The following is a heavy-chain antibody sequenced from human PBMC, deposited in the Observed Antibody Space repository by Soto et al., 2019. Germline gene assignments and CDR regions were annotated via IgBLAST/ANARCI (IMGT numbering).Heavy chain of an antibody. CDR2: IYYSGST. CDR3: AFLLLGYYSYCMVV. J-gene: IGHJ6*02. Sequence: PSETLSLTCTVSGGSINNYYWSWIRQPPGKGLEWIGYIYYSGSTNYNPSLKSRVTISVDTSKNQFSLKLSSVTAADTAVYYCAFLLLGYYSYCMVVSCPATTVS. D-gene: IGHD3-10*01. V-gene: IGHV4-59*01. CDR1: GGSINNYY.